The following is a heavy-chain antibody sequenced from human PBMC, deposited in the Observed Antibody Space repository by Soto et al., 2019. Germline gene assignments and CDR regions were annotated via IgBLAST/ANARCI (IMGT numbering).Heavy chain of an antibody. CDR2: IQSDGSSI. CDR1: GFIFNNYW. J-gene: IGHJ6*02. Sequence: GGSLRLSCAASGFIFNNYWMHWVRQVPGKGLMWVSRIQSDGSSIDYADSVKGRFTISRDNAKNTVYLQMNSLRAEDTAVYYCVRENYYYGMDVWGQGTTVTVSS. V-gene: IGHV3-74*01. CDR3: VRENYYYGMDV.